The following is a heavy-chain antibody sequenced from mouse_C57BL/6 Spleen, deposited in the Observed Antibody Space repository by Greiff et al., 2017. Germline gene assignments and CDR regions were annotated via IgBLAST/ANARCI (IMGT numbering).Heavy chain of an antibody. CDR1: GYTFTSYW. Sequence: QVQLQQPGAELVKPGASVKMSCKASGYTFTSYWITWVKQKPGQGLEWIGDIYPGSGSTNYNEKFKSKATLTVDTSSSTAYMQLSSLTSEDSAVYYCARYLYSNYPSWFAYWGQGTLVTVSA. V-gene: IGHV1-55*01. J-gene: IGHJ3*01. CDR3: ARYLYSNYPSWFAY. CDR2: IYPGSGST. D-gene: IGHD2-5*01.